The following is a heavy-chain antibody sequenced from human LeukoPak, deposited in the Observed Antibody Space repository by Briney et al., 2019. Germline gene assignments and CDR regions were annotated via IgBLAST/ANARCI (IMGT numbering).Heavy chain of an antibody. J-gene: IGHJ4*02. V-gene: IGHV4-61*02. CDR3: ARVTTGGYYNC. Sequence: SETLSLSCTVSGGSISSGSYYWSWIRQPAGKGLEWIGRIYTSGSTNYNPSLKSRVTISVDTSKNQFSLKLSSVTAADTAVYYCARVTTGGYYNCWGQGTLVTVSS. CDR1: GGSISSGSYY. CDR2: IYTSGST. D-gene: IGHD3-22*01.